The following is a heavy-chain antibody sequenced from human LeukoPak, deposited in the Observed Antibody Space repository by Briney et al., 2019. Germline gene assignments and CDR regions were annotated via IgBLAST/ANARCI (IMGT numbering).Heavy chain of an antibody. J-gene: IGHJ3*02. CDR2: ISSSGSTR. V-gene: IGHV3-48*03. Sequence: GGSLRLSCAASGFTFSSYEMTWVRQAPGKGLEWVSYISSSGSTRYYADSVKGRFTISRDNAKNSLYLQMNSVRAEDTAVYYCATPYGDYVSGRDAFDIWGQGTMVTVSS. D-gene: IGHD4-17*01. CDR1: GFTFSSYE. CDR3: ATPYGDYVSGRDAFDI.